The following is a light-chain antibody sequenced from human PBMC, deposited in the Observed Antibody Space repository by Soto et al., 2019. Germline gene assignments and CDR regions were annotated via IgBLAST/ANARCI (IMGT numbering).Light chain of an antibody. J-gene: IGKJ2*01. Sequence: EIVLTQSPGTLSLSPGERATLSCRASQSISSSCLAWYQQKPGQAPRLLIYGASNRATGIPDRFSGSGSETDFTLTINRLEPEDFAVYYCQQYSNSLYSFGQGAKLEI. CDR1: QSISSSC. CDR3: QQYSNSLYS. CDR2: GAS. V-gene: IGKV3-20*01.